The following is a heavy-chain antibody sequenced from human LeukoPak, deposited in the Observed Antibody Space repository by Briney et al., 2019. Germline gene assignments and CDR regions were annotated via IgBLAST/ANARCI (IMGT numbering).Heavy chain of an antibody. V-gene: IGHV3-30*18. CDR1: GFTFSSYG. CDR3: ANGYCSGGSCYSHYYYGMDV. D-gene: IGHD2-15*01. J-gene: IGHJ6*02. CDR2: ISYDGSNK. Sequence: VRSLRPSCAASGFTFSSYGMHRVRQAPGKGLEWVAVISYDGSNKYYADSVQGRFTISRDNSKNTLYLQMNSLRAEDTAVYYCANGYCSGGSCYSHYYYGMDVWGQGTTVTVSS.